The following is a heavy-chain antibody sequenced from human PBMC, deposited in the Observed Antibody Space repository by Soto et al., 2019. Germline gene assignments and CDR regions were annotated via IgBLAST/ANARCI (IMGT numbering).Heavy chain of an antibody. CDR3: ARRDPGTSVDY. V-gene: IGHV4-4*02. J-gene: IGHJ4*02. CDR1: GGSFTSNNW. Sequence: SETLSLTCAVSGGSFTSNNWWTWVRQPPGQWLEWIGEIYRTGSTNYNPSLKSRVTISLDKSENQFSLKVTSLTAADTAVYYCARRDPGTSVDYWGQGTLLTVSS. CDR2: IYRTGST. D-gene: IGHD1-7*01.